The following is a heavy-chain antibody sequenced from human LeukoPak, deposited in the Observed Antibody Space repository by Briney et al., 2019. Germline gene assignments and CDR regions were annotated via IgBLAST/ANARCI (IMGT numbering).Heavy chain of an antibody. J-gene: IGHJ4*02. CDR3: ARGRECELSTHFDY. D-gene: IGHD1-26*01. CDR1: GGSISSGDYY. Sequence: SETLSLTCTVSGGSISSGDYYWSWIRQPSGKGLEWIGYIYYSGSTYYNPSLKSRVTISVDTSKNQFSLKLSSVTAADTAVYYCARGRECELSTHFDYWGQGTLVTVSS. CDR2: IYYSGST. V-gene: IGHV4-30-4*01.